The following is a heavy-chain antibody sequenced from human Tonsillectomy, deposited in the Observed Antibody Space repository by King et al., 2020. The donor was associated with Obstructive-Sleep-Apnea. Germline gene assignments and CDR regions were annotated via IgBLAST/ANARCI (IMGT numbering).Heavy chain of an antibody. V-gene: IGHV3-30*02. J-gene: IGHJ4*02. D-gene: IGHD5-12*01. CDR3: AKDGYRASSFLDY. CDR1: GFTFSSYG. CDR2: IRYDGSKQ. Sequence: VQLVESGGGVVQPGRSLRLSCAVSGFTFSSYGMHWVRQAPGKGLEWVAFIRYDGSKQYYADSVKGRLTISRDNSKNTLYLQMNSLRAEDTAVYHCAKDGYRASSFLDYWGQGTLVTVSS.